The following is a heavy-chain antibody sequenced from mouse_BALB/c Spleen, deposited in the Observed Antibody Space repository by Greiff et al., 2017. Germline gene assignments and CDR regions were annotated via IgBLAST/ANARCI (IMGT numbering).Heavy chain of an antibody. J-gene: IGHJ4*01. Sequence: QVQLKQSGAELARPGASVKMSCKASGYSFTSYIMHWVKQRPGQGLEWIGYINPSSGYTNYNQKFKDKATLTADKSTSTDYMQLSSLTTKDSAVYYCARGDYYDYEGYYAMDYWGQGTSVTVSS. CDR3: ARGDYYDYEGYYAMDY. CDR1: GYSFTSYI. D-gene: IGHD2-4*01. V-gene: IGHV1-4*01. CDR2: INPSSGYT.